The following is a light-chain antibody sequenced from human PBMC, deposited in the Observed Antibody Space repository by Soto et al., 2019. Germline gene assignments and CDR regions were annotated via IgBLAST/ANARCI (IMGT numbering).Light chain of an antibody. Sequence: QSALTQPASVSGSPGQSITISCTGTSSDVGYYNYVSWYQQNPGEAPKLMIYDVSNRPSGVSNRFSGSKSGNTASLTISGLQAEDEADSYCSSYTSSSTLGFGGGTKLTVL. CDR1: SSDVGYYNY. CDR3: SSYTSSSTLG. CDR2: DVS. V-gene: IGLV2-14*01. J-gene: IGLJ2*01.